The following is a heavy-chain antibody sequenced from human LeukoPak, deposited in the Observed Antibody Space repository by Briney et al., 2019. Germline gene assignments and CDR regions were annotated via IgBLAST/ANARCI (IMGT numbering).Heavy chain of an antibody. V-gene: IGHV1-18*01. CDR1: GYPFTSYY. Sequence: GASVKVSCKASGYPFTSYYINWVRQAPGQGLEWMGWISAYNGDTNYAQNLQGRVTMTTDTSTDTAYMELSSLRSEDTAVYYCAGSDGSGSSYWGQGTLVTVSS. D-gene: IGHD3-10*01. CDR3: AGSDGSGSSY. CDR2: ISAYNGDT. J-gene: IGHJ4*02.